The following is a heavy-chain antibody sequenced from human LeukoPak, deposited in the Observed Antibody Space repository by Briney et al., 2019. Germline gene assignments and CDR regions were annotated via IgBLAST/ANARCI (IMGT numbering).Heavy chain of an antibody. CDR3: AKLGDYGSGSYNY. CDR1: GFTFSSYS. CDR2: ISYDGSNK. D-gene: IGHD3-10*01. J-gene: IGHJ4*02. V-gene: IGHV3-30*18. Sequence: GGSLRLSCAASGFTFSSYSMNWVRQAPGKGLEWVAVISYDGSNKYYADSVKGRFTISRDNSKNTLYLQMNSLRAEDTAVYYCAKLGDYGSGSYNYWGQGTLVTVSS.